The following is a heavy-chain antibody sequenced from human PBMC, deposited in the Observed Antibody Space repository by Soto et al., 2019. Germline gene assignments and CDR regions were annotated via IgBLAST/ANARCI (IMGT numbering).Heavy chain of an antibody. D-gene: IGHD3-16*02. J-gene: IGHJ6*03. V-gene: IGHV3-15*01. CDR3: TTVPFIKRLYYYYYYMDV. CDR2: IKSKTDGGTT. CDR1: GFTFSNAW. Sequence: EVQLVESGGGLVKPGGSLRLSCAASGFTFSNAWMSWVRQAPGKGLEGVGRIKSKTDGGTTDYAAPGKGRFTISRDDSKNTLYLQMNSLKTEDTAVYYCTTVPFIKRLYYYYYYMDVWGKGTTVTVSS.